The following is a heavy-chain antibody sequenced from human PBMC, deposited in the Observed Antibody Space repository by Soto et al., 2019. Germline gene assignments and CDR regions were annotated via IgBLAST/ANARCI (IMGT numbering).Heavy chain of an antibody. D-gene: IGHD6-25*01. J-gene: IGHJ4*02. CDR3: ARSNCYASSGYTAGTCN. CDR2: ITPYNGGI. V-gene: IGHV1-2*02. CDR1: RYTFSGHY. Sequence: ASVKGSCHASRYTFSGHYTHWLRQASGRGIDWMGWITPYNGGIKYAQKFQGRVTMTRDTSISTYYMDLSRLRSDDKAVHYCARSNCYASSGYTAGTCNWGQGTTVTVSS.